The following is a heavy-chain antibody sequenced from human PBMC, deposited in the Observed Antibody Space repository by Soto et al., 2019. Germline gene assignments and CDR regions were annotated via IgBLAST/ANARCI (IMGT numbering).Heavy chain of an antibody. CDR2: IYHSGST. CDR3: ASSYYYDSSGHDRFDY. D-gene: IGHD3-22*01. J-gene: IGHJ4*02. CDR1: GGSLSSGHYY. Sequence: SETLSLTCTVSGGSLSSGHYYWSRILQPPGKGLEWIGYIYHSGSTYYNPSLKSRVTISVDRSKNQFSLKLSSVTAADTAVYYCASSYYYDSSGHDRFDYWGQGTLVTVSS. V-gene: IGHV4-30-2*01.